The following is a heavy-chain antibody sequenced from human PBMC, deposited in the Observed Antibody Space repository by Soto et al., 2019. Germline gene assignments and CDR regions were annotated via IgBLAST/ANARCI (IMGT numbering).Heavy chain of an antibody. CDR3: ATLLGSHQHYYFGIDV. Sequence: QMQLQESGPELVKPSQTLSLICTVSGYSMTSGGYYWSWIRHLPGKGLEWIGYIYYSGGTQFNPSLSSRVSMSVDTSKNQFSLRLSSVTAADTAVYYCATLLGSHQHYYFGIDVWGQGTTVTVSS. D-gene: IGHD2-2*01. CDR1: GYSMTSGGYY. V-gene: IGHV4-31*03. J-gene: IGHJ6*02. CDR2: IYYSGGT.